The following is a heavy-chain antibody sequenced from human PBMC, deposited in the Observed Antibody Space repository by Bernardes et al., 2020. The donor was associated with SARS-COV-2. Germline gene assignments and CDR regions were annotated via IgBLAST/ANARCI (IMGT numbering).Heavy chain of an antibody. Sequence: GGSLRLSCAASGFTVSNTWMHWVRQVPGKGLVWVSRIRDYDVWTDYAAAVKGRFILSRDNAKNTVNLQMYNLRVEDTAIYYCARDMVGPNDQWGQGTLVTVSA. D-gene: IGHD3-10*01. CDR2: IRDYDVWT. CDR3: ARDMVGPNDQ. CDR1: GFTVSNTW. V-gene: IGHV3-74*01. J-gene: IGHJ4*02.